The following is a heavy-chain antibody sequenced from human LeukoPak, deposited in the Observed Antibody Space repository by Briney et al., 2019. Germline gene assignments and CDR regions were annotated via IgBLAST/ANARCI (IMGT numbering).Heavy chain of an antibody. V-gene: IGHV3-48*03. CDR2: ISSSGSTI. J-gene: IGHJ6*02. D-gene: IGHD1-7*01. Sequence: PGGSLRLSCAASGFTFSSYEMNWVRQAPGKGLEWVSYISSSGSTIYYADSVKGRFTISRDNAKNSLYLQMNSLRAEDTAVYYCARDPKLDTDYYYGMDVWGQGTTVTVSS. CDR3: ARDPKLDTDYYYGMDV. CDR1: GFTFSSYE.